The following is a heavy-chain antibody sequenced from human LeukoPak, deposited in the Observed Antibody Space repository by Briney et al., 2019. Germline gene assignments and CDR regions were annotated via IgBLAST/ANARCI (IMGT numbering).Heavy chain of an antibody. J-gene: IGHJ6*02. Sequence: GASVKVSCKVSGSTLTEFSIHWVRQAPGEGLEWMGGFEPEEGETIYAQKFQGRVTMTEDTSTDTAYMDLSSLRSEDTAVYYCASPGYDFLTALRRGSFYGLDVWGQGTMVTVSS. D-gene: IGHD3-9*01. V-gene: IGHV1-24*01. CDR2: FEPEEGET. CDR3: ASPGYDFLTALRRGSFYGLDV. CDR1: GSTLTEFS.